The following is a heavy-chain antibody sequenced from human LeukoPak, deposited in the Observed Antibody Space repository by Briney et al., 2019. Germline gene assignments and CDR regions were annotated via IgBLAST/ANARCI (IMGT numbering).Heavy chain of an antibody. Sequence: PSETLSLTCTVSGGSISSSSYYWGWIRQPPGKGLEWIGSIYYSGSTYYNPSLKSRVTISVDTSKNQFSLKLSSVTAADTAVYYCARVEQLPAISHFDYWGQGTLVTVSS. CDR2: IYYSGST. V-gene: IGHV4-39*07. D-gene: IGHD6-6*01. CDR1: GGSISSSSYY. CDR3: ARVEQLPAISHFDY. J-gene: IGHJ4*02.